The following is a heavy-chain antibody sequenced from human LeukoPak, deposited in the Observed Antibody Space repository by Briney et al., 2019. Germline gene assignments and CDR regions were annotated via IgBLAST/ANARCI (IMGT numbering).Heavy chain of an antibody. D-gene: IGHD3-3*01. CDR2: IYYSGST. Sequence: SETLSLTCTVSGGSISSYYWSWIRQPPGKGQEWIGYIYYSGSTNYNPSLKSRVTISVDTSKNQFSLKLSSVTAADTAVYYCARTKPYYDFWSGYSADGDWFDPWGQGTLVTVSS. V-gene: IGHV4-59*01. CDR1: GGSISSYY. J-gene: IGHJ5*02. CDR3: ARTKPYYDFWSGYSADGDWFDP.